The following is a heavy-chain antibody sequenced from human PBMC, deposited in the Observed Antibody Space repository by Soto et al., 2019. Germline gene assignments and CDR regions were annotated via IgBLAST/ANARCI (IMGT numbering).Heavy chain of an antibody. J-gene: IGHJ4*02. CDR2: IYDSGSP. Sequence: PSETLSLTCTVSGGSISGHYGSLLRQPPGKGLEWIGYIYDSGSPNYTPSLKSRVTISVDTSKNPFSLKLTSVTAADTAVYYCAAPPRYWGQGTLVTVSS. CDR1: GGSISGHY. CDR3: AAPPRY. V-gene: IGHV4-59*11. D-gene: IGHD6-6*01.